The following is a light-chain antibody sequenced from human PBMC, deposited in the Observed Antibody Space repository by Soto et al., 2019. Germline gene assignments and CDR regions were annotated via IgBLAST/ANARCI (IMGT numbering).Light chain of an antibody. J-gene: IGKJ5*01. CDR3: QQYENSPIT. Sequence: EIVLTQSPGILSLSPGERVTLSCRASQSISSSFLAWYQQTPGQSPRLLIYGASTRATGIPDRFSGSGSETEFSLTISRLEPEDFALYYCQQYENSPITFGQGTRLQIK. V-gene: IGKV3-20*01. CDR1: QSISSSF. CDR2: GAS.